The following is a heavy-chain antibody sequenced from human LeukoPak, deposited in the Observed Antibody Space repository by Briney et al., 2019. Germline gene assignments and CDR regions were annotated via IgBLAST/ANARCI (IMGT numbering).Heavy chain of an antibody. CDR3: ARELRDAFDI. V-gene: IGHV3-21*01. CDR1: GFTFSSYS. Sequence: TAGGSLRLSCAASGFTFSSYSMNWVRQAPGKGLEWVSSISSSSSYIYYADSVKGRFTISRDNAKNSPYLQMNSLRAEDTAVYYCARELRDAFDIWGQGTMVTVSS. CDR2: ISSSSSYI. J-gene: IGHJ3*02.